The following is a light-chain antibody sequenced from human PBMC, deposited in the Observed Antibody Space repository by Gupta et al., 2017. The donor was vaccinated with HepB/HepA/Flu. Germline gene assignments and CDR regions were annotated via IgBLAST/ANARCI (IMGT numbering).Light chain of an antibody. Sequence: EIDMTQSASSLSASVGDRVTISCRASQNIMTYLSWYQQKPGKAPKLLIYGASILQSGVPSRFSGSGFGTDFTLTINSLQPEDFATYFCQQNYSSLRTFGGGTKVEMK. J-gene: IGKJ4*01. V-gene: IGKV1-39*01. CDR3: QQNYSSLRT. CDR1: QNIMTY. CDR2: GAS.